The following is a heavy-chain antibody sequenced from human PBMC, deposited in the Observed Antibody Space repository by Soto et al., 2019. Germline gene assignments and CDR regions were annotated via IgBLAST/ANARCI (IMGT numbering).Heavy chain of an antibody. V-gene: IGHV3-30*18. CDR3: AKDEGVGGTLGLFDS. CDR2: MSSDGSKI. J-gene: IGHJ4*02. CDR1: GFDFTYYA. D-gene: IGHD1-26*01. Sequence: QVQLVESGGGAVQPGESLRLSCVASGFDFTYYAMHLVRQAPGKGLESVAVMSSDGSKIHHTDSVKGGFTISRDNSKNTLYLQMNSLRKEDTAVYFGAKDEGVGGTLGLFDSWGQGTLVSVSS.